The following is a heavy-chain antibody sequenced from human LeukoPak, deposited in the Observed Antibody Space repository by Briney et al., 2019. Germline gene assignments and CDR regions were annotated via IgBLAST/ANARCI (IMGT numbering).Heavy chain of an antibody. V-gene: IGHV4-34*01. Sequence: SETLSLTCAVYGGSFSGYYWSWIRQPPGKGLEWIGEINHSGSTNYNPPLKSRVTISVDTSKNQFSLKLSSVTAADTAVYYCARVPARTYYDFWSGYQTEYYFDYWGQGTLVTVSS. J-gene: IGHJ4*02. D-gene: IGHD3-3*01. CDR2: INHSGST. CDR1: GGSFSGYY. CDR3: ARVPARTYYDFWSGYQTEYYFDY.